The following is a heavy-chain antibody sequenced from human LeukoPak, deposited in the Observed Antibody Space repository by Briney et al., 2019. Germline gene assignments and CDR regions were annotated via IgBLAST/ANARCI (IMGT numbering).Heavy chain of an antibody. D-gene: IGHD3-9*01. J-gene: IGHJ1*01. CDR3: ARHDDILTGYYFHH. CDR2: ITSSSSYI. Sequence: GGSLRLSCAASGFTFSSYWMSWVRQAPGKGPEWVSSITSSSSYIYYADSVKGRFTISRDNAKNSLYLQMDSLRVEDTAVYYCARHDDILTGYYFHHWGQGTLVTVSS. CDR1: GFTFSSYW. V-gene: IGHV3-21*06.